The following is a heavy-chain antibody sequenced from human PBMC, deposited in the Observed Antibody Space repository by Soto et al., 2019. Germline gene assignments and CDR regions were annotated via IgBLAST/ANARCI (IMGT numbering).Heavy chain of an antibody. Sequence: PSQTLSLTCAISGDSVSSNSAAWNWIRQSPSRGLEWLGRTYYRSKWYNDYTESVKSRITINPDTSKNQLSLQLNSVTPEDTAVYYCARVRACSGGSCYPTAPFDAFDIWGQGTMVTVSS. CDR2: TYYRSKWYN. V-gene: IGHV6-1*01. J-gene: IGHJ3*02. D-gene: IGHD2-15*01. CDR3: ARVRACSGGSCYPTAPFDAFDI. CDR1: GDSVSSNSAA.